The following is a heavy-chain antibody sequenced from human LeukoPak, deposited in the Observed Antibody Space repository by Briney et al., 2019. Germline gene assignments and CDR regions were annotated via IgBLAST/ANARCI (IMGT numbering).Heavy chain of an antibody. CDR2: MNPNSGTT. J-gene: IGHJ5*02. D-gene: IGHD6-19*01. Sequence: ASVKVSCKASGYTFTGYYMHWVRQAPGQGLEWMGWMNPNSGTTGYAQKFQGRVTITRDTSKTTAYMELSSLRSEDTAVYYCARGSANRIAVAGTWFDPWGQGTLVTVSS. V-gene: IGHV1-8*03. CDR3: ARGSANRIAVAGTWFDP. CDR1: GYTFTGYY.